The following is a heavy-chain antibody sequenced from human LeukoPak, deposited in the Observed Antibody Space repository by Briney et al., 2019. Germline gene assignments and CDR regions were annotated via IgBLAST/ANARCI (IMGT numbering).Heavy chain of an antibody. CDR2: INHSGST. CDR1: GGSFSGYY. D-gene: IGHD2/OR15-2a*01. Sequence: PSETLSLTCAVYGGSFSGYYWSWIRQPPGKGLEWIGEINHSGSTNYNPSLKSRVTISVDTSKNQFSLKLSSVIAADTAVYYCARAKSYFSGGWFDPWGQGTLVTVSS. CDR3: ARAKSYFSGGWFDP. J-gene: IGHJ5*02. V-gene: IGHV4-34*01.